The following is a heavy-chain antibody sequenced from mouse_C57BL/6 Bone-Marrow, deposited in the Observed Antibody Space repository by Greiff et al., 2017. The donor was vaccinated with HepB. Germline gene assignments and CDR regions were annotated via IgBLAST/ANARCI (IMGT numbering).Heavy chain of an antibody. CDR3: ASYYYGSSIYAMDY. Sequence: VHLVESGAELVRPGTSVKVSCKASGYAFTNYLIEWVKQRPGQGLEWIGVINPGSGGTNYNEKFKGKATLTADKSSSTAYMQLSSLTSEDSAVYFCASYYYGSSIYAMDYWGQGTSVTVSS. CDR2: INPGSGGT. D-gene: IGHD1-1*01. CDR1: GYAFTNYL. V-gene: IGHV1-54*01. J-gene: IGHJ4*01.